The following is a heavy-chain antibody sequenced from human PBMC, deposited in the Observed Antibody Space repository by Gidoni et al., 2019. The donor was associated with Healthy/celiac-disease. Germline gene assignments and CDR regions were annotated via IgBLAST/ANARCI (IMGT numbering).Heavy chain of an antibody. J-gene: IGHJ6*03. CDR1: GGSFSGHY. Sequence: QVQLQQWGAGLLKPSETLSLTCAVYGGSFSGHYWSWIRQPPGKGLEWIGEINHSGSTNYNPSLKSRVTISVDTSKNQFSLKLSSVTAADTAVYYCAREYYYYYYMDVWGKGTTVTVSS. V-gene: IGHV4-34*01. CDR3: AREYYYYYYMDV. CDR2: INHSGST.